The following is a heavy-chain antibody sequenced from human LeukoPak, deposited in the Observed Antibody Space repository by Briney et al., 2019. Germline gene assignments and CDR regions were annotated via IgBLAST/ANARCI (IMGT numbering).Heavy chain of an antibody. CDR2: IYYSGST. D-gene: IGHD3-10*01. CDR3: ARGGRGTMVRGVIDT. J-gene: IGHJ5*02. Sequence: SETLSLTCTVSGGSISSYYWSWIRQPPGKGLEWIGYIYYSGSTNYNPSLKSRVTISVDTSKNQFSLKLSSVTAADTAVYYCARGGRGTMVRGVIDTWGQGTLVTVSS. CDR1: GGSISSYY. V-gene: IGHV4-59*01.